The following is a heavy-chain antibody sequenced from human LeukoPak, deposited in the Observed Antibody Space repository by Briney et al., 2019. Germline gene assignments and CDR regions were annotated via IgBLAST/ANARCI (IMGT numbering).Heavy chain of an antibody. D-gene: IGHD6-13*01. CDR3: ATEKLLSSSWSMMGWYDP. CDR1: GYTFTGYS. J-gene: IGHJ5*02. Sequence: ASVKVSCKASGYTFTGYSMHWLRQAPGQGLEWMGWINPNSGGTSYAHNFQGRVTMTRDTSISTVYVELSRLRSDDTAVYYCATEKLLSSSWSMMGWYDPWGQGTLVTVSS. CDR2: INPNSGGT. V-gene: IGHV1-2*02.